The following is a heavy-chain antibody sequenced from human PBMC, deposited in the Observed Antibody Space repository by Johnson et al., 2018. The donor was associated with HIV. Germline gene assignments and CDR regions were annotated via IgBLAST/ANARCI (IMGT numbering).Heavy chain of an antibody. V-gene: IGHV3-20*04. CDR1: GFTFSSYG. J-gene: IGHJ3*02. D-gene: IGHD6-13*01. CDR2: INWNGGST. Sequence: EVQLVESGGGVVQPGGSLRLSCAGSGFTFSSYGMSWVRQAPGKGLEWVSGINWNGGSTGYADSVKGRLTISRDNAKNSLYLQMNSLRAEDTALYYCARDPSTAAADSKDAFDIWGQGTMVTVSS. CDR3: ARDPSTAAADSKDAFDI.